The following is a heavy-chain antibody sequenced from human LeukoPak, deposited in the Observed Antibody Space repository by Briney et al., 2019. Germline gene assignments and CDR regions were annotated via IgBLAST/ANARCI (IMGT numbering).Heavy chain of an antibody. CDR2: IKQEGSEK. J-gene: IGHJ6*03. CDR1: GFTFSNYW. Sequence: PGGSLRLSCAASGFTFSNYWMSWVRQAPGKGLEWVANIKQEGSEKYYVESAKGRFTISRANAKNSLYLQMNSLRAEDTAVYYCAREGSGVVPAAMGGGYYDYYYMDVWGKGTTVTVSS. CDR3: AREGSGVVPAAMGGGYYDYYYMDV. D-gene: IGHD2-2*01. V-gene: IGHV3-7*01.